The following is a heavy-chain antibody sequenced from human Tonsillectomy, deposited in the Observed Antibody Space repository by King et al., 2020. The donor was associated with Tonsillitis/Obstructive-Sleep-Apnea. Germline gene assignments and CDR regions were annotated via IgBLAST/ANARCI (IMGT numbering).Heavy chain of an antibody. V-gene: IGHV5-51*01. J-gene: IGHJ4*02. CDR3: ARLLYYDSSGYYSLHYFDY. D-gene: IGHD3-22*01. CDR1: GHSFTSYW. CDR2: IYPGDSDT. Sequence: LQLVQSGAEVKKPGASLKISCKGSGHSFTSYWIGWVRQMPGKGLEWMGIIYPGDSDTRYSPSFQGQVTISADKSISTAYLQWSSLKASDTAMYYCARLLYYDSSGYYSLHYFDYWGQGTLVTVSS.